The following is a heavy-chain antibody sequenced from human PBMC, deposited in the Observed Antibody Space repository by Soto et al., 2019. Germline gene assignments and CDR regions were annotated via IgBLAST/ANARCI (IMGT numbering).Heavy chain of an antibody. D-gene: IGHD3-3*01. J-gene: IGHJ4*02. CDR1: GGSINSGGYY. V-gene: IGHV4-31*02. CDR2: IYYSGST. Sequence: SETLSLTXTVSGGSINSGGYYWSWIRQHPGKGLEWIGYIYYSGSTYYNPSLKSRVTISIDTSKNQFSLKLSSVTAADTAVYYCARAQTIFGIITVFDYWGQGTLVTVSP. CDR3: ARAQTIFGIITVFDY.